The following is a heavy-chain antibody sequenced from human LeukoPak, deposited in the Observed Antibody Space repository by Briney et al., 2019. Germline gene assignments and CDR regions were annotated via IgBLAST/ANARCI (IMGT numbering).Heavy chain of an antibody. V-gene: IGHV4-34*01. J-gene: IGHJ4*02. CDR1: GGSFSDYY. D-gene: IGHD6-6*01. Sequence: SETLSLTCAVYGGSFSDYYWNWIRQSPGKGLEWIGEINHSGSTNYNPSLKTRVTLSVDTSKNQFSLKLNSVTAADTAVYFCAKTPTALVRGGYYFDSWGQGTLVTVSS. CDR3: AKTPTALVRGGYYFDS. CDR2: INHSGST.